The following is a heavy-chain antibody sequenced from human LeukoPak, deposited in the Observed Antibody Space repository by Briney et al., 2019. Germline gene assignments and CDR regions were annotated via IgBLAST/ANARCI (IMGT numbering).Heavy chain of an antibody. CDR3: ARVEDYDILTGFDY. D-gene: IGHD3-9*01. CDR2: ISGSGGST. J-gene: IGHJ4*02. CDR1: GFTFSSYS. V-gene: IGHV3-23*01. Sequence: GGSLRLSCAASGFTFSSYSMNWVRQAPGKGLEWVSGISGSGGSTYYADSVKGRFTISRDNSKNTLYLQMNSLRAEDTAVYYCARVEDYDILTGFDYWGQGTLVTVSS.